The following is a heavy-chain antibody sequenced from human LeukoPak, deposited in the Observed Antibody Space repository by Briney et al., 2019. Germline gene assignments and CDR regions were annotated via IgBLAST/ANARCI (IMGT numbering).Heavy chain of an antibody. D-gene: IGHD5-12*01. CDR3: ARAGSHRNSGYDY. Sequence: SGGSLRLSCAASGFTFKTYTMHWVRQAPGMGLEWVSSISSSSSYIFYADPVRGRFTISRDNAKNPLYLQMNSLRAEDTAVYYCARAGSHRNSGYDYWGQGTLVTVSS. CDR1: GFTFKTYT. J-gene: IGHJ4*02. CDR2: ISSSSSYI. V-gene: IGHV3-21*01.